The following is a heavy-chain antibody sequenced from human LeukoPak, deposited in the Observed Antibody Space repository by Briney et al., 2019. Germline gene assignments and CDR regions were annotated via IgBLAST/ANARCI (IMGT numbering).Heavy chain of an antibody. CDR3: ARHLGATSRPYYFDY. V-gene: IGHV4-39*01. Sequence: SETLSLTCTVSGGSISSITSFWGWIRQPPGKGLEWIGSIYYSGSTYYNPSLESRVAISVDTSKNQLSLRLSPVTAADTAVYYCARHLGATSRPYYFDYWGQGTLVTVSS. D-gene: IGHD1-26*01. CDR2: IYYSGST. J-gene: IGHJ4*02. CDR1: GGSISSITSF.